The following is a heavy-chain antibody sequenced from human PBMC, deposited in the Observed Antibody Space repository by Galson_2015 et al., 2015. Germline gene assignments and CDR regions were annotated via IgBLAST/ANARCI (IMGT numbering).Heavy chain of an antibody. D-gene: IGHD4-17*01. CDR2: ISSSSTYI. CDR1: GFTFSSYS. Sequence: SLRLSCAASGFTFSSYSMNWVRQAPGKGLEWVSSISSSSTYIYYADSLKGRFTIFRDNAENSLYLQMNSLRAEDTAVYFCARDPAMTTVTSARFDYWGQGTLVTVSS. V-gene: IGHV3-21*01. J-gene: IGHJ4*02. CDR3: ARDPAMTTVTSARFDY.